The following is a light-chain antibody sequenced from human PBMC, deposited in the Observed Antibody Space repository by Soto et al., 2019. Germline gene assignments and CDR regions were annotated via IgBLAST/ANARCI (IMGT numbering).Light chain of an antibody. Sequence: EIVLTQSPATLSLSPGERATLSCRASQSVSNYLTWYQQKPGQAPRLLIYDASNRATSIPARFSGSGSGTDFTLTISSLEPEDFAVYYCQQRSNWLSLTFGGGTKVEIK. CDR2: DAS. V-gene: IGKV3-11*01. CDR3: QQRSNWLSLT. CDR1: QSVSNY. J-gene: IGKJ4*01.